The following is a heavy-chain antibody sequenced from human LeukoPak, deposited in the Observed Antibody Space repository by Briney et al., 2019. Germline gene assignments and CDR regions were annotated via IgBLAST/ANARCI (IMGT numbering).Heavy chain of an antibody. CDR3: AKPLYGSATPFDS. D-gene: IGHD6-19*01. Sequence: GGSLRLSCAASVFSFSSYATSWVRQAPGKGLEWVSTISGSGTSTYHADSVKGRFTISRDNSKNTLYLQMNSLRAEDTAVYYCAKPLYGSATPFDSWGQGTLVTISS. J-gene: IGHJ4*02. CDR2: ISGSGTST. V-gene: IGHV3-23*01. CDR1: VFSFSSYA.